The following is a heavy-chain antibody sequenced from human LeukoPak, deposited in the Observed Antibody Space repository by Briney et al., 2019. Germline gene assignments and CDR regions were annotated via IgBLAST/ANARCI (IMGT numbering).Heavy chain of an antibody. V-gene: IGHV3-30*02. Sequence: GGSLRLSCAASGFTFSSYGMHWVRQAPGKGLEWVAFIRYDGSNKYYADSVKGRFTISRDNSKNTLYLQMNSLRAEDTAVYYCAKDRGDSGSYSDPLYWGQGTLVTVS. CDR3: AKDRGDSGSYSDPLY. J-gene: IGHJ4*02. CDR1: GFTFSSYG. CDR2: IRYDGSNK. D-gene: IGHD1-26*01.